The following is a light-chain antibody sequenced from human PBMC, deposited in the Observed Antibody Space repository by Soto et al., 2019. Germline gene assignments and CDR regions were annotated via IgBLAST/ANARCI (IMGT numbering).Light chain of an antibody. CDR3: GTWDSSLSAVI. CDR2: DNN. J-gene: IGLJ2*01. V-gene: IGLV1-51*01. CDR1: SSNIGNNY. Sequence: QSVLTQPPSVSAAPGQKVTISCSGSSSNIGNNYVSWYQQIPGTVPKLLISDNNKRPSGIPDRFSGSKSGASATLGISGLQTGDEADYYCGTWDSSLSAVIFGGGTKLTVL.